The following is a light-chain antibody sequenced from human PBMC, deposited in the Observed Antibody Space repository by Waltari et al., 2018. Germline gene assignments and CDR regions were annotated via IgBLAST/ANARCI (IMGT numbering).Light chain of an antibody. Sequence: DIQMTQSPSTLSASAGDRVTITCRASESINSCLAWYQQKPGKAPKLLIYKASTLETGVPSRFRGSESGTEFTLTISSLQPDDFASYYCQQYKSFPLTFGGGTKVEI. CDR1: ESINSC. V-gene: IGKV1-5*03. CDR2: KAS. J-gene: IGKJ4*01. CDR3: QQYKSFPLT.